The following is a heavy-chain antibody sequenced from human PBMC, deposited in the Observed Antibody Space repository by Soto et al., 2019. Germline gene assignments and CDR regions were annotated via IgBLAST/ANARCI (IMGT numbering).Heavy chain of an antibody. V-gene: IGHV2-26*01. J-gene: IGHJ3*02. Sequence: QVTLKESGPVLVKPTETLTLTCTVSGFSLRNARMGVSWIRQPPGKALEWLAHIFPNDEKSYSTSLKSRLTISKDISKSQVVLTMTNMDPVDTATYYCARDGAAQRQDAFDIWGQGTMVTVSS. CDR3: ARDGAAQRQDAFDI. D-gene: IGHD6-25*01. CDR2: IFPNDEK. CDR1: GFSLRNARMG.